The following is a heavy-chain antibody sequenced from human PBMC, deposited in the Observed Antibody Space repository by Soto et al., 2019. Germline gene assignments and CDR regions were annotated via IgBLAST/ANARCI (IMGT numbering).Heavy chain of an antibody. Sequence: SETLSLTCTVSGGSISSGGYYWSWIRQHPGKGLEWIGYIYYSGSTYYNPSLKSRVTISVDTSKNQFSLKLSSVTAADTAVYYCARATHYYDSSGYYSYFDYWGQGTLVTVSS. D-gene: IGHD3-22*01. V-gene: IGHV4-31*03. CDR2: IYYSGST. CDR1: GGSISSGGYY. CDR3: ARATHYYDSSGYYSYFDY. J-gene: IGHJ4*02.